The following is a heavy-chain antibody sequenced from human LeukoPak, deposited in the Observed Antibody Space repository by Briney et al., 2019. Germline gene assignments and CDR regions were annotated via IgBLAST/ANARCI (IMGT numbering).Heavy chain of an antibody. Sequence: GGSLRLSCAASGFTFDDYAMHLVRQAPGKGLEWVSLISGSGGSTYYADSVKGRFTVSRDNSKNTLYLQMNSLRAEETAVYYCAKVGYGSGRESFDYWGQGTLVTVSS. D-gene: IGHD3-10*01. J-gene: IGHJ4*02. CDR1: GFTFDDYA. CDR3: AKVGYGSGRESFDY. CDR2: ISGSGGST. V-gene: IGHV3-23*01.